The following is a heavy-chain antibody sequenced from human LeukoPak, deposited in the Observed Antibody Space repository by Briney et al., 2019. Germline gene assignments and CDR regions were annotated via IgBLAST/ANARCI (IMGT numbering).Heavy chain of an antibody. V-gene: IGHV3-21*01. D-gene: IGHD5-24*01. CDR3: ARGGMATINGPKY. J-gene: IGHJ4*02. Sequence: KPGGSLRLSCAASGFTFTTYTMNWVRQAPGKGLEWVSSISSSSSYIYYADSVKGRFTISRDNARNSLYLQMNILRAEDTAVYYCARGGMATINGPKYWGQGTLVTVSS. CDR2: ISSSSSYI. CDR1: GFTFTTYT.